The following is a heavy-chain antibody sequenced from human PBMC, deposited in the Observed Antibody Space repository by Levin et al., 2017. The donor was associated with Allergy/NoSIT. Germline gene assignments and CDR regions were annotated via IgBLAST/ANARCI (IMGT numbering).Heavy chain of an antibody. D-gene: IGHD3-10*01. CDR1: GFTFSGSA. CDR2: IRSKGNSYAT. CDR3: MFISEINYYYGMDV. V-gene: IGHV3-73*01. J-gene: IGHJ6*02. Sequence: GESLKISCAASGFTFSGSAMHWVRQASGKGLEWVGRIRSKGNSYATAYAASVQGRFTISRDDSKNTAYLQMNSLKTEDTAVYYCMFISEINYYYGMDVWGQGTTVTVSS.